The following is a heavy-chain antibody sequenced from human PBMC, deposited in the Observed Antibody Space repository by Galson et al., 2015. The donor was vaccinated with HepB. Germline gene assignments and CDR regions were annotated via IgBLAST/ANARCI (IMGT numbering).Heavy chain of an antibody. Sequence: SLRLSCAASGFTFRSYGMHWARQAPGKGLEWVALVSDDGGKEYYADSVKGRFTISRDNSKNTLYLQINSLRAEDTAIYHCAKAPTKVGFYFDYWGQGTLVTVSS. CDR2: VSDDGGKE. J-gene: IGHJ4*02. CDR3: AKAPTKVGFYFDY. V-gene: IGHV3-30*18. CDR1: GFTFRSYG. D-gene: IGHD1-26*01.